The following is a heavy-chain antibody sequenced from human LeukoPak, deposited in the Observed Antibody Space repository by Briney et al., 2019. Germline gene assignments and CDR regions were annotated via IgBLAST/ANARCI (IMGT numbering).Heavy chain of an antibody. CDR1: GGSISSGGYY. D-gene: IGHD3-22*01. Sequence: SETLSLTCTVSGGSISSGGYYWSWIRQHPGKGLEWIGYIYYSGSTYYNPSLKSRVTISVDTSKNQFSLKLSSVTAADTAVYYCARSYDSSGYYSGWGQGTLVTVSS. CDR3: ARSYDSSGYYSG. V-gene: IGHV4-31*03. CDR2: IYYSGST. J-gene: IGHJ4*02.